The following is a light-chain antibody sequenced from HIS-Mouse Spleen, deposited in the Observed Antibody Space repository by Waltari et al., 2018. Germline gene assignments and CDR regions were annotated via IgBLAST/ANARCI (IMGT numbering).Light chain of an antibody. J-gene: IGLJ2*01. CDR1: SLRSYY. CDR3: NSRDSSGNHVV. CDR2: GKN. Sequence: SSELTQDPAVSVALGQTVRITCQGDSLRSYYASWYQKKPGQAPVLVIYGKNNRPSGIPDRFYGSSSGNTASLNITGAQAEDEADYYCNSRDSSGNHVVFGGGTKLTVL. V-gene: IGLV3-19*01.